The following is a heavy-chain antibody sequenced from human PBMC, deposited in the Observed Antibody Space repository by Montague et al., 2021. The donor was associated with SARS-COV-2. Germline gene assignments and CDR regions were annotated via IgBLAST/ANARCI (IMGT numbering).Heavy chain of an antibody. D-gene: IGHD6-13*01. Sequence: PALVKPTQTLTLTCTISGFSPTSGVSCVHWIRQPPGKALEWLALXXWDDDKYSSTSLKTRLTISKDTSRNQVVLTMTNMDPVDTATYYCARIDSSSWPNFDYWGQGTLVTVSS. CDR2: XXWDDDK. V-gene: IGHV2-70*01. CDR1: GFSPTSGVSC. J-gene: IGHJ4*02. CDR3: ARIDSSSWPNFDY.